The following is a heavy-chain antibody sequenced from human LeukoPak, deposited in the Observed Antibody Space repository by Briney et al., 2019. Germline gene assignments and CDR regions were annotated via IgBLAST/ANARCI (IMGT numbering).Heavy chain of an antibody. D-gene: IGHD4-17*01. CDR2: IIPLFGTT. CDR3: ASPLDYGDASGFDY. CDR1: GGTFSSYA. Sequence: ASVKVSCKASGGTFSSYAITWVRQAPGKGLEWMGGIIPLFGTTNYAQKFQGRVTITTDESTSTAYMELSSLRSEDTAVYFCASPLDYGDASGFDYWGQGTLVTVSS. J-gene: IGHJ4*02. V-gene: IGHV1-69*05.